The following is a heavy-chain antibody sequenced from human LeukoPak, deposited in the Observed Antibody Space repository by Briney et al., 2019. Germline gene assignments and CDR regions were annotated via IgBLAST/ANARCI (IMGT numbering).Heavy chain of an antibody. J-gene: IGHJ5*02. CDR1: GGSISSYY. CDR3: ARERSAASGYNWFDP. CDR2: IYYSGST. V-gene: IGHV4-59*01. Sequence: PSETLSLTCTVSGGSISSYYWSWIRQPPGKGLEWIGYIYYSGSTNYNPSLKSRVTISVDTSKNQFSLKLSSVTAADTAVYYCARERSAASGYNWFDPWGQGTLVTVSS. D-gene: IGHD5-12*01.